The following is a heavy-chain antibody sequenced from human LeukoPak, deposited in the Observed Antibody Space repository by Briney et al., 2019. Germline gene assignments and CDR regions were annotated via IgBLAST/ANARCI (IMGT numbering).Heavy chain of an antibody. CDR3: AKDHFGNTGYYHDY. CDR1: GFTFSSYA. J-gene: IGHJ4*02. D-gene: IGHD3-9*01. V-gene: IGHV3-23*01. CDR2: NSGDGDTT. Sequence: GGSLRLSCAASGFTFSSYAMSWVRQAPGKGLEWVSVNSGDGDTTYFADSVKGRFTISRDNSKDTLYLQMNNLRAEDTAVYFCAKDHFGNTGYYHDYWGQGTLVTVYS.